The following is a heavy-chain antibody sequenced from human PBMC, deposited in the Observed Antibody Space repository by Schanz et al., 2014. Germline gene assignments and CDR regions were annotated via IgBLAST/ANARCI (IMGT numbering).Heavy chain of an antibody. Sequence: QVLVVQSGAEVKKPGASVKVSCKASGYTFTDYGVIWVRQAPGQGLEWMGRIIPILGIANYAQKFQGRVTITADRSTSTAYMELSSLRSEDTAVYYCARGYGDSPTDFWGQGTLVTVSS. CDR3: ARGYGDSPTDF. CDR2: IIPILGIA. V-gene: IGHV1-69*04. D-gene: IGHD4-17*01. J-gene: IGHJ4*02. CDR1: GYTFTDYG.